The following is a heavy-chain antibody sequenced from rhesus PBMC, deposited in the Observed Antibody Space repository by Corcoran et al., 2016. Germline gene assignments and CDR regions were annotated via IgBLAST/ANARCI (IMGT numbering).Heavy chain of an antibody. Sequence: QVQLQESGPGLVKPSETLSLTCAVSGGSISSSYYYWSWIRQAPGKGLEWIGYISYSGSTSYTPSLKSLVTISSDTSKNQFSLKLSSVTAADTAVYYCARERPTVAARVFDYWGQGVLVTVSS. V-gene: IGHV4-122*02. CDR1: GGSISSSYYY. J-gene: IGHJ4*01. CDR3: ARERPTVAARVFDY. CDR2: ISYSGST. D-gene: IGHD4-29*01.